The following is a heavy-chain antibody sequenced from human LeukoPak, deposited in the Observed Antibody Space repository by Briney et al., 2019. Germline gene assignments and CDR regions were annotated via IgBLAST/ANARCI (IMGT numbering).Heavy chain of an antibody. CDR1: GYTFTSYG. D-gene: IGHD2-15*01. CDR3: ARPLSDCSGGSCYSSHYFDY. V-gene: IGHV1-18*01. J-gene: IGHJ4*02. CDR2: ISAYNGNT. Sequence: GASVKVSCKASGYTFTSYGISWVRQAPGQGLEWMGWISAYNGNTNYAQKLQGRVTMTTDTSTSTAYMELRSLRSDDTAVYYCARPLSDCSGGSCYSSHYFDYWGQGALVTVSS.